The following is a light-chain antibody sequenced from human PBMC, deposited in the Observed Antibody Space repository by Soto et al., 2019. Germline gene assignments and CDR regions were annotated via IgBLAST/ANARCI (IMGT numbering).Light chain of an antibody. CDR1: SSDVGGFNY. V-gene: IGLV2-14*03. CDR3: NTYV. CDR2: DVT. Sequence: QSVLTQPASVSGSPGQSITISCTGTSSDVGGFNYVSWYQQHPGKAPKLMIYDVTNRPSGVSYRFSGSKSGNTASLTISGLQAEDEADSSSNTYVFGTGTKLTVL. J-gene: IGLJ1*01.